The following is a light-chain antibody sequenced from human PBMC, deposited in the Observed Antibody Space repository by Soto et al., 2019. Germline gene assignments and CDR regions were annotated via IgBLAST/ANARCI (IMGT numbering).Light chain of an antibody. CDR2: GAS. Sequence: DIQLTQSPSLLSASVGDRVTITCRASQGIRSYLAWYQQKPGKAPKLLIYGASTLESGVPSRFSGSGSGTEFTLTISSLQPEDFATYYCQQLSSFLLNTFGQGTKVEIK. CDR1: QGIRSY. CDR3: QQLSSFLLNT. J-gene: IGKJ2*01. V-gene: IGKV1-9*01.